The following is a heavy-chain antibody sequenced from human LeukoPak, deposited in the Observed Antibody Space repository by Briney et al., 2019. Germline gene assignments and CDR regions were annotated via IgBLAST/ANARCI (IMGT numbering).Heavy chain of an antibody. J-gene: IGHJ2*01. D-gene: IGHD3-10*01. V-gene: IGHV1-2*06. CDR1: GYTFTGYY. CDR3: ARIWVRQGYWYFDL. CDR2: INPNSGGT. Sequence: ASVKVSCKASGYTFTGYYMHWVRQAPGQGLEWMGRINPNSGGTNYAQKFQGRVTMTRDTSISTAYTELSRLRSDDTAVYYCARIWVRQGYWYFDLWGRGTLVTVSS.